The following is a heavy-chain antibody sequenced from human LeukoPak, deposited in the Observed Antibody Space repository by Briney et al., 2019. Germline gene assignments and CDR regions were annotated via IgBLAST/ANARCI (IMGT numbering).Heavy chain of an antibody. CDR2: IYHGDSDT. V-gene: IGHV5-51*01. D-gene: IGHD5-12*01. J-gene: IGHJ5*02. Sequence: GESLKISCKGSGYSFTSYWFGWVRQMPGKGLEWWGIIYHGDSDTRYSPSFQGQVTISADKSISTAYLQWSSLKASDTAMYYCARSIASYSGKDNWFDPWGQGTLVTVSS. CDR1: GYSFTSYW. CDR3: ARSIASYSGKDNWFDP.